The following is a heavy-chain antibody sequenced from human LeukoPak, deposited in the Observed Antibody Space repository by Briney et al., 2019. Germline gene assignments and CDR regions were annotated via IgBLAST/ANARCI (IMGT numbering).Heavy chain of an antibody. Sequence: SETLSLTCTVSGGSISSYYWSWIRQPPGKGLEWIGYIYYTGSTNYNPSLKSRVTISVDTSKNQFSLKLSFVTAADTAVYCCARSGKSAYILDYWGQGTLVTVSS. V-gene: IGHV4-59*01. D-gene: IGHD3-16*01. CDR2: IYYTGST. CDR1: GGSISSYY. J-gene: IGHJ4*02. CDR3: ARSGKSAYILDY.